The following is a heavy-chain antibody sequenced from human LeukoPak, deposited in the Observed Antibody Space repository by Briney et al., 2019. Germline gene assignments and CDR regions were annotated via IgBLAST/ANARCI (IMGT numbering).Heavy chain of an antibody. CDR3: AKRGVVIRVILVGFHTEAYYFDS. CDR1: GITLSNYG. Sequence: GGSLRLSCAVSGITLSNYGMSWVRQAPGRGLEWVAGISDSGGRTNYADSVKGRFTISRDNAKNTLYLQMNSLRTEDTAVYFCAKRGVVIRVILVGFHTEAYYFDSWGQGALVTVSS. CDR2: ISDSGGRT. D-gene: IGHD3-10*01. V-gene: IGHV3-23*01. J-gene: IGHJ4*02.